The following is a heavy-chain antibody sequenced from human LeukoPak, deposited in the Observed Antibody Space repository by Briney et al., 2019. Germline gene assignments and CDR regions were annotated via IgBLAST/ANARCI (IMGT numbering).Heavy chain of an antibody. CDR2: ISGSGGST. J-gene: IGHJ3*02. Sequence: QPGGSLRLSCAASGFTFSSYAMSWVRQAPGKGLEWVSAISGSGGSTYYADSVKGRFTISRDNSKNTLYLQMNSLRAEDTAVYYCHLYYYDSSGLVDAFDIWGQGSMVTVSS. CDR3: HLYYYDSSGLVDAFDI. CDR1: GFTFSSYA. D-gene: IGHD3-22*01. V-gene: IGHV3-23*01.